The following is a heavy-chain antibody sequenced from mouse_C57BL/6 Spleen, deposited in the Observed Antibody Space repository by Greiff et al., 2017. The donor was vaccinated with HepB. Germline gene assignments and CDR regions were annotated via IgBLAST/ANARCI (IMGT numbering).Heavy chain of an antibody. CDR1: GFSLTSYG. V-gene: IGHV2-5*01. CDR3: AKNGEGYGSSYGWYFDV. Sequence: VQLQQSGPGLVQPSQSLSITCTVSGFSLTSYGVHWVRQSPGKGLEWLGVIWRGGSTDYNAAFMSRLSITKDNSKSQVFFKMNSLQADDTAIYYCAKNGEGYGSSYGWYFDVWGTGTTVTVSS. D-gene: IGHD1-1*01. CDR2: IWRGGST. J-gene: IGHJ1*03.